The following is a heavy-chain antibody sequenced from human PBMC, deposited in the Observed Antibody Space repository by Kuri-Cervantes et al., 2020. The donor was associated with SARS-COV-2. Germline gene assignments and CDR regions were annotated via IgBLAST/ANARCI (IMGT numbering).Heavy chain of an antibody. V-gene: IGHV3-23*01. Sequence: GESLKISCAASGFSFSSYAMSWVRQAPGKGLEWVSAISGSGDDTYYADSVKGRFTISRDNSKNTLYLQMNSLRAEDTAVYYCAKEEKVLRFLEWLGGMDVWGQGTTVTVSS. CDR2: ISGSGDDT. J-gene: IGHJ6*02. CDR3: AKEEKVLRFLEWLGGMDV. CDR1: GFSFSSYA. D-gene: IGHD3-3*01.